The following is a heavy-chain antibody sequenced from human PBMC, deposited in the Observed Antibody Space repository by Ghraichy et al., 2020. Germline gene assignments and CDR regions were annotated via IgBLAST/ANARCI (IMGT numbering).Heavy chain of an antibody. Sequence: SETLSLTCTVSGGSMHSYYWSWIRQTPGKGLEWIAYMYYTGRTNYNPSLKSRVSISLDASKKQLYLNLTSVTAADTAVYYCASQGRWFNDDIPDQWGQGTLVTVSS. CDR1: GGSMHSYY. V-gene: IGHV4-59*12. CDR3: ASQGRWFNDDIPDQ. D-gene: IGHD2-15*01. CDR2: MYYTGRT. J-gene: IGHJ5*02.